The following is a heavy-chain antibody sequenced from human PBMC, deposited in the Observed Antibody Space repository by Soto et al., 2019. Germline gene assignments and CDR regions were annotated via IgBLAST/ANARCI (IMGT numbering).Heavy chain of an antibody. CDR1: GFIFGSYG. CDR2: ISYDGSNK. D-gene: IGHD3-9*01. J-gene: IGHJ6*02. V-gene: IGHV3-30*18. CDR3: AKDLIRDYDILTGYTFRYYYGMDV. Sequence: QAQLVESGGGVVQPGRSLRLSCTASGFIFGSYGMHWVRQAPGRGLEWVALISYDGSNKYYADSVKGRFTISRDNSKNTLYLQMNSLRAEDTAVYYCAKDLIRDYDILTGYTFRYYYGMDVWGQGTTVTVSS.